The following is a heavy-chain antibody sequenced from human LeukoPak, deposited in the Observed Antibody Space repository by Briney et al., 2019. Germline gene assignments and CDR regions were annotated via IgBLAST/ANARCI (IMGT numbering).Heavy chain of an antibody. CDR3: ARANLGRLRIDY. Sequence: PSETLSLTCTVSGGSISSYYWSWIRQPPGKGLEWIGYIYYSGSTNYNPSLKSRVTISVDTSKNQFSLKLSSVTAADTAVYYRARANLGRLRIDYWGQGTLVTVSS. CDR2: IYYSGST. CDR1: GGSISSYY. D-gene: IGHD3-16*01. V-gene: IGHV4-59*01. J-gene: IGHJ4*02.